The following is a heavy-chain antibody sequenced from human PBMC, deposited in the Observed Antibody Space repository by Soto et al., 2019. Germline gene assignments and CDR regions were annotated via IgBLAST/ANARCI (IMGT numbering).Heavy chain of an antibody. CDR3: AKEPPPARYNWKYEGEQDY. CDR1: GFTFSSYA. D-gene: IGHD1-7*01. V-gene: IGHV3-23*01. J-gene: IGHJ4*02. CDR2: ISGSGGST. Sequence: EVQLLESGGGLVQPGGSLRLSCAASGFTFSSYAMSWVRQAPGKALEWVSAISGSGGSTYYADSVKGRFTISRDNSKNTLYLQMNSLRAEDTAVYYCAKEPPPARYNWKYEGEQDYWGQGTLVTVSS.